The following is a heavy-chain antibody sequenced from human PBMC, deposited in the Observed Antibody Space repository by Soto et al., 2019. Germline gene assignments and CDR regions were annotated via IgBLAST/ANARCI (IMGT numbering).Heavy chain of an antibody. V-gene: IGHV2-26*01. D-gene: IGHD2-8*02. CDR3: ARISLVPYYYYGMDV. CDR1: GFSLSNARMG. Sequence: QVTLKESGPVLVKPTETLTLTCTVYGFSLSNARMGVSWIRQPPGKALEWLAHIFSNDEKSYSPSLKSRLTISKDTSKSQVVLTTTHMDPVDTATYYCARISLVPYYYYGMDVWGQGTTVTVSS. J-gene: IGHJ6*02. CDR2: IFSNDEK.